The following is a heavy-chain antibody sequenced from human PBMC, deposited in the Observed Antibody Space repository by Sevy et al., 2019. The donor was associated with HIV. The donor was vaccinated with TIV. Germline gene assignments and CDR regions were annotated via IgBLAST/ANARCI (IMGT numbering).Heavy chain of an antibody. J-gene: IGHJ3*02. V-gene: IGHV3-21*01. CDR1: GFTFSSYS. CDR2: ISGISNYI. CDR3: ERNNCSITNGDMGDVFDI. Sequence: GGSLRLSCAASGFTFSSYSMNWVRQAPGKGLEWVSSISGISNYIYYADSMKGRFTVSRDNARNSLYLQMNSLRAEDTAVYYCERNNCSITNGDMGDVFDIWGQGTMVTVSS. D-gene: IGHD2-2*01.